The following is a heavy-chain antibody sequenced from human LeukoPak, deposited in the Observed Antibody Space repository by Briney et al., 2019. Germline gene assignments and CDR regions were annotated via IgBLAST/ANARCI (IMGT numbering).Heavy chain of an antibody. V-gene: IGHV1-8*03. CDR3: ARGRDRPPAIRYYYYMDV. Sequence: ASVKVSCKASGYTFTSYDINWVRQATRQGLEWMGWMNPNSGNTGYAQKFQGRVTITRNTSISTAYMELSSLRSEDTAVYYCARGRDRPPAIRYYYYMDVWGKGTTVTVSS. J-gene: IGHJ6*03. CDR2: MNPNSGNT. CDR1: GYTFTSYD.